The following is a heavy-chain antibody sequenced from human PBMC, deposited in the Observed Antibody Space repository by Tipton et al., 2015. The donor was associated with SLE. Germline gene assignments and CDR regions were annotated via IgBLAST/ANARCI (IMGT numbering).Heavy chain of an antibody. CDR3: AREKGITNNWYFDL. V-gene: IGHV3-21*01. CDR2: IATGSYV. Sequence: SLRLSCAASGFTFSRYGMNWVRQAPGKGLEWVSSIATGSYVSYADSVKGRFTISRDNARNSLYLQMNSLRAEDTAVYYWAREKGITNNWYFDLWGRGALVTVSS. D-gene: IGHD3-10*01. CDR1: GFTFSRYG. J-gene: IGHJ2*01.